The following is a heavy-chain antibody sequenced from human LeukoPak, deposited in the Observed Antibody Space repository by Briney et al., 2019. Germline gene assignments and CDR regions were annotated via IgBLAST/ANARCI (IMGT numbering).Heavy chain of an antibody. J-gene: IGHJ4*02. Sequence: GGSLRLSCAASGFTFDDYAMHWVRQAPGKGLEWVSVIFSGGNSYYGDSVKGRFTISRDDSKNTVYLQMNSLRAEDTAVYYCARGLYYYDIGYWGQGTLVTVSS. CDR3: ARGLYYYDIGY. CDR1: GFTFDDYA. V-gene: IGHV3-53*01. D-gene: IGHD3-22*01. CDR2: IFSGGNS.